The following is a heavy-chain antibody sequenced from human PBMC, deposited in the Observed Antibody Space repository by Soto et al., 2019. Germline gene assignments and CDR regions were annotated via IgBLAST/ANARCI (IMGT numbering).Heavy chain of an antibody. J-gene: IGHJ6*02. CDR1: GFTVSNNY. CDR3: ARDLNMDV. CDR2: IYSGGST. V-gene: IGHV3-53*04. Sequence: EVQLVESGGGLVQPGGSLRLSCAASGFTVSNNYMSWVRQAPGKGLEWVSVIYSGGSTYYADSVKGRFTISRHSSKNTLDLQMNSLIAEDTAVYYCARDLNMDVWGQGTTVTVSS.